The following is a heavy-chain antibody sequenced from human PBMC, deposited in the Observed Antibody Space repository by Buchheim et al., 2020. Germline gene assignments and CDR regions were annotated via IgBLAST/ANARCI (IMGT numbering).Heavy chain of an antibody. Sequence: QVQLVESGGGVVQPGRSLRLSCVVSGFTFRTYGMYWVRQAPGKGLEWLAVISYDGNNKYYADSVKGRFTISRDNSKNNLYLQIHSLRADDTAVYYCAKDWANSGMDVWGQGTT. CDR3: AKDWANSGMDV. CDR2: ISYDGNNK. D-gene: IGHD3-16*01. V-gene: IGHV3-30*18. CDR1: GFTFRTYG. J-gene: IGHJ6*02.